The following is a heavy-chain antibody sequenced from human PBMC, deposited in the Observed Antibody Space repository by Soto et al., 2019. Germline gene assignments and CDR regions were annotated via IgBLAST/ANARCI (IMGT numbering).Heavy chain of an antibody. J-gene: IGHJ4*02. Sequence: EVHLVESGGGLVQPGGSLRLSCAASGFTFSSYWMPWVRQAPGKGLEWVANTKPDGSEKNYVGSVKGRFTISRDNAKNSLFLQMDSLRAEDTAVYYCARVAYVDESFDYWGQGPLVTVSS. D-gene: IGHD2-21*01. CDR2: TKPDGSEK. CDR3: ARVAYVDESFDY. CDR1: GFTFSSYW. V-gene: IGHV3-7*01.